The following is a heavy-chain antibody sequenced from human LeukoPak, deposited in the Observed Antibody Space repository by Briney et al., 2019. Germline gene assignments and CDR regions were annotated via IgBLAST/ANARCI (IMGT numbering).Heavy chain of an antibody. D-gene: IGHD1-26*01. Sequence: SETLSLTCAVYGGSLSGYYWSWIRQPPGKGLEWIGEINHSGSTNYNPSLKSRVTISVDTSKNQFSLKLSSVTAADTAVYYCARGLKWSGSYPYYFDYWGQGTLVTVSS. CDR3: ARGLKWSGSYPYYFDY. CDR1: GGSLSGYY. V-gene: IGHV4-34*01. CDR2: INHSGST. J-gene: IGHJ4*02.